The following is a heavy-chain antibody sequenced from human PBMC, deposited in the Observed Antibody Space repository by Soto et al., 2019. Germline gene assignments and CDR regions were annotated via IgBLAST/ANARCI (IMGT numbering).Heavy chain of an antibody. V-gene: IGHV4-39*01. CDR2: IYYSGST. CDR1: GGSISSSSYY. Sequence: SETLSLTCTVSGGSISSSSYYWGWIRQPPGKGLEWIGSIYYSGSTYYNPSLKSRVTISVDTSKNQFSLELSSVTAADTAVYYCARHKGTGLRLAFDIWGQGTMLTVSS. D-gene: IGHD4-17*01. CDR3: ARHKGTGLRLAFDI. J-gene: IGHJ3*02.